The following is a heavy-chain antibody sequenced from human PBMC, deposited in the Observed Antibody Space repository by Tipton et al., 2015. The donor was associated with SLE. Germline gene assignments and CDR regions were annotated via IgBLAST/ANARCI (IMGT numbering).Heavy chain of an antibody. CDR2: IYYSGST. J-gene: IGHJ5*02. Sequence: TLSLTCTVSGGSISSSSYYWSWIRQPPGKGLEWIGYIYYSGSTYYDPSLKSRVTISVDTSKNQFSLKLSSVTAADTAVYYCARTTRGGFDPWGQGTLVTVSS. D-gene: IGHD3-10*01. CDR1: GGSISSSSYY. CDR3: ARTTRGGFDP. V-gene: IGHV4-30-4*01.